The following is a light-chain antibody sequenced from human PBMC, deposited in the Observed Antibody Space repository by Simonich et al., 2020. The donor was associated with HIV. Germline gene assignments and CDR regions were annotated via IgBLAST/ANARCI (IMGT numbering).Light chain of an antibody. J-gene: IGKJ2*01. CDR1: QSVLYSSNNKNY. V-gene: IGKV4-1*01. Sequence: DIVMTQSPDSLAVSLGERATINCKSSQSVLYSSNNKNYLCWYQQKPGQPPKLLIYWASTRECGVPDRISGSGSGTDFTLTISSLQAEDVAVYYCQQYYDTPYTFGQGTKLEIK. CDR3: QQYYDTPYT. CDR2: WAS.